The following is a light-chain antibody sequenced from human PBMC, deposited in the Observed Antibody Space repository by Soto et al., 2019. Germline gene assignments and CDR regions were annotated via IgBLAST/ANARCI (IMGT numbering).Light chain of an antibody. Sequence: QSVLTQPASVSGSPGQSITISCTGTSSDVGGYNYVSWYQQQPGKAPKLMIYDVRNRPSGVSNRFSGSKSVNTASLTISGLQAEDEADYYCSSYTTISTYVFGTGTKLTVL. V-gene: IGLV2-14*01. CDR2: DVR. CDR1: SSDVGGYNY. J-gene: IGLJ1*01. CDR3: SSYTTISTYV.